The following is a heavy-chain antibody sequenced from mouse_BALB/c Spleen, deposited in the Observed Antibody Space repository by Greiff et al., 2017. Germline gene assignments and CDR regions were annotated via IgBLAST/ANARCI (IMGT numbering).Heavy chain of an antibody. J-gene: IGHJ4*01. Sequence: EVQGVESGGGLVKPGGSLKLSCAASGFAFSSYDMSWVRQAPEKGLEWVAYISSGSSTIYYADTVKGRFTISRDNPKNTLFLQMTSLRSEDTAMYYCASGYDYGYAMDYWGQGTSVTVSS. D-gene: IGHD2-4*01. CDR3: ASGYDYGYAMDY. CDR2: ISSGSSTI. CDR1: GFAFSSYD. V-gene: IGHV5-17*02.